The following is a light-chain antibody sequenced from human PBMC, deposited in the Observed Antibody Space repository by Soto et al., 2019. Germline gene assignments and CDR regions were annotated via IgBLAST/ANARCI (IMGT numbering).Light chain of an antibody. J-gene: IGKJ1*01. CDR3: QKYNTVPRT. CDR1: QGINSW. CDR2: AAS. Sequence: DIQMTQSPSSLSASVGDRVSITCRASQGINSWLAWYQKKPGIAPKLLIYAASILQSGVPPRFSGSGSGTDFTLTISSLQPEDVATYYCQKYNTVPRTFGQGTKVDIK. V-gene: IGKV1-27*01.